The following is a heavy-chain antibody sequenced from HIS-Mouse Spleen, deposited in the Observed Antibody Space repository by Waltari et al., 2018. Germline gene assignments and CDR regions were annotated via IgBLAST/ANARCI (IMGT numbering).Heavy chain of an antibody. V-gene: IGHV4-39*07. J-gene: IGHJ2*01. D-gene: IGHD6-13*01. CDR2: IYYSGSN. CDR3: AREIPYSSSWYDWYFDL. CDR1: GGSISSSSYY. Sequence: QLQLQESGPGLVKPSETLSLTCTVSGGSISSSSYYWGWIRQPPGKGLEWIGSIYYSGSNYYNPSLKSRVTISVETSKNQFSRKLSSVTAADTAVYYCAREIPYSSSWYDWYFDLWGRGTLVTVSS.